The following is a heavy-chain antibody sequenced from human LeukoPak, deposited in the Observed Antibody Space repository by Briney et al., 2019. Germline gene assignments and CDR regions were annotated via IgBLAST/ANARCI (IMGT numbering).Heavy chain of an antibody. J-gene: IGHJ4*02. CDR2: IRSKANSYAT. D-gene: IGHD4-17*01. CDR3: TRPLYGDYVMNY. V-gene: IGHV3-73*01. Sequence: RPGGSLRLSCAASGFTFSGSAMHWVRQASGKGLEWVGRIRSKANSYATAYAASVKGRFTISRDDSKNTAYLQMNSLKTEDTAVYYCTRPLYGDYVMNYWGQGTLVTVSS. CDR1: GFTFSGSA.